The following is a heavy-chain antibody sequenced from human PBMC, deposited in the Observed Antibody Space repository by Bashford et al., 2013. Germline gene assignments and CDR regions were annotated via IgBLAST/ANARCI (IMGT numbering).Heavy chain of an antibody. J-gene: IGHJ4*02. D-gene: IGHD1-26*01. Sequence: VASVKVSCKASGVTFTRSAVIWVRQAPGQGLEWMGWIIPILNKQTTIQKFQGRVTLTADIATTTAYMDLNSLRSEDTAVYYCATSVGVTHPAEYWGLGTLVTVSS. V-gene: IGHV1-69*10. CDR2: IIPILNK. CDR3: ATSVGVTHPAEY. CDR1: GVTFTRSA.